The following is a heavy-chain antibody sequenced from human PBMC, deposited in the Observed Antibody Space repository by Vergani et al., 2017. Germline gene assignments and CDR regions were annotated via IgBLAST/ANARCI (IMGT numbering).Heavy chain of an antibody. V-gene: IGHV1-46*01. CDR3: AREQILNVNYAPFDP. J-gene: IGHJ5*02. CDR2: INPSGGST. CDR1: GGTFSSYA. Sequence: QVQLVQSGAEVKKPGSSVKVSCKASGGTFSSYAISWVRQAPGQGLEWMGIINPSGGSTSYAQKFQGRVTMTRDTSTSTVYMELSSLRSEDTAVYYCAREQILNVNYAPFDPWGQGTLVTVSS. D-gene: IGHD4-11*01.